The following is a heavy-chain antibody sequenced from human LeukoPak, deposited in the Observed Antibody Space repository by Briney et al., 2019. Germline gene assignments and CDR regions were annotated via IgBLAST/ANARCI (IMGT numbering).Heavy chain of an antibody. Sequence: SETLSLTCTVSGGSITSGYYFWSWIRQHPGKGLEWVGYIYHSGNTYYNPSLKSRATISLDASRNQFSLKLSSVTAADTAVYYCARVADYYDSSGYYPIDYWGQGTLVTVSS. CDR3: ARVADYYDSSGYYPIDY. V-gene: IGHV4-31*03. CDR1: GGSITSGYYF. D-gene: IGHD3-22*01. J-gene: IGHJ4*02. CDR2: IYHSGNT.